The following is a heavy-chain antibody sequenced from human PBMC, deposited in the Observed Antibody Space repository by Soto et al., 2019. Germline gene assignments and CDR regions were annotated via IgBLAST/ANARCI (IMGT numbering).Heavy chain of an antibody. D-gene: IGHD3-3*01. CDR2: INPSGGST. V-gene: IGHV1-46*03. CDR3: AREEAIFGELYYSTTTWTS. J-gene: IGHJ6*03. Sequence: ASVKVSCKASGYTFTSYYMHWVRQAPGQGLEWMGIINPSGGSTSYAQKFQGRVTMTRDTSTSTVYMELSSLRSEDTALYYCAREEAIFGELYYSTTTWTSGAKGPRSPSP. CDR1: GYTFTSYY.